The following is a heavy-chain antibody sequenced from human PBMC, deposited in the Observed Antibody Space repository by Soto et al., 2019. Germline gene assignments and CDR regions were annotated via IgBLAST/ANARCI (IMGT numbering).Heavy chain of an antibody. Sequence: GESLKISCKGSGYSFNNYWIAWVRQMPGKGLEWMGITFPGGSDTVYSPSFQGQVTISADKSISTAYLQWSSLKASDTAMYYCARTTSRDGYLAPLDYWGQGTLVTVSS. D-gene: IGHD5-12*01. V-gene: IGHV5-51*01. J-gene: IGHJ4*02. CDR3: ARTTSRDGYLAPLDY. CDR1: GYSFNNYW. CDR2: TFPGGSDT.